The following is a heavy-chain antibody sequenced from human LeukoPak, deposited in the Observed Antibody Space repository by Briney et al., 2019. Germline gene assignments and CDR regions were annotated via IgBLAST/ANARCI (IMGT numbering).Heavy chain of an antibody. D-gene: IGHD2-2*01. J-gene: IGHJ4*02. CDR2: IGAAGSTI. CDR1: GFTFSNAW. V-gene: IGHV3-48*01. Sequence: GGSLRLSCATSGFTFSNAWMNWVRQAPGKGLEWVSYIGAAGSTIYYADSVKGRFTISRDNAKNSLFLQMNSLRAEDTAVYYCARDSSTYAGPPDYWGQGTLVTVSS. CDR3: ARDSSTYAGPPDY.